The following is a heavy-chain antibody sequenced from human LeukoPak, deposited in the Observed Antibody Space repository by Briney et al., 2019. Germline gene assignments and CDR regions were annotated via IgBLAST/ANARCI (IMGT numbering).Heavy chain of an antibody. CDR3: ARARETVAIDY. Sequence: SETLSLTCAVYVGSFSGYYWSWLRQPPGKGLEWIGEVNHSGSTNYNPSLKSRVTVSVDTSKNQFSLKLTSVTAADTAVYYCARARETVAIDYWGQGTLVTVSS. D-gene: IGHD5-12*01. J-gene: IGHJ4*02. V-gene: IGHV4-34*01. CDR2: VNHSGST. CDR1: VGSFSGYY.